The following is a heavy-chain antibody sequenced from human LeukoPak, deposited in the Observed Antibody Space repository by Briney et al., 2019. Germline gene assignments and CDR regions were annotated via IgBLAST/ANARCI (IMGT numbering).Heavy chain of an antibody. CDR1: GGSIGYNY. J-gene: IGHJ4*02. CDR3: ARDGLQGSIL. CDR2: ISSSGSI. V-gene: IGHV4-59*13. Sequence: GPRLVKPSETLSLTCTVSGGSIGYNYWNWIRQSPERGLEWIGYISSSGSIDYTPSLRSRVTISVDTSNNQFPLRLRSVTAADTAMYYCARDGLQGSILWGQRTLVTVST. D-gene: IGHD4-11*01.